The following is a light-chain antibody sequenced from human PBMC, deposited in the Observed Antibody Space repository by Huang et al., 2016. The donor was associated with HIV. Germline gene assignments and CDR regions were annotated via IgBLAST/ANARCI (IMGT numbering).Light chain of an antibody. CDR3: QQYNNWPRT. V-gene: IGKV3-15*01. CDR2: AAS. CDR1: QSVRSN. J-gene: IGKJ1*01. Sequence: EIVMTQSPATLSVSPGERATLSCRASQSVRSNVAWYQQKPGQAPRVLIYAASTRATGSPARFSGSGSGTEFTLTISSLQSEDFAVYYCQQYNNWPRTFGQGTKVEIK.